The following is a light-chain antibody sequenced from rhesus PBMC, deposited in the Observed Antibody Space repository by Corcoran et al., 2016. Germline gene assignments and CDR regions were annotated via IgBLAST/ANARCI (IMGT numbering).Light chain of an antibody. CDR3: CSYAGSYTFYV. CDR2: EVR. Sequence: QAALTQPRSVSGSPGQSVTISCTGTRGDIGAYNFVSWYQMHPGSAPKLMIYEVRKRPSGVSDRFSGSKSGNTATLTISGLQAEDEADYYCCSYAGSYTFYVFGVGTRLTVL. CDR1: RGDIGAYNF. J-gene: IGLJ1*01. V-gene: IGLV2-32*01.